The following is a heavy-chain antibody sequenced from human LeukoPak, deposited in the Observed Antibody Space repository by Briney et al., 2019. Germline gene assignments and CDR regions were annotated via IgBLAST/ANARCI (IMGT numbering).Heavy chain of an antibody. Sequence: PGGSLRLSCAASGFTFSSYWMSWVRQAPGKGLEWVANIKQDGSEKYYVDSVKGRFTISRDNAKNSLYLQMNSLRAEDTAVYYCARADTGYSSGCPDYWGQGTLVTVSS. CDR2: IKQDGSEK. CDR1: GFTFSSYW. V-gene: IGHV3-7*01. CDR3: ARADTGYSSGCPDY. D-gene: IGHD6-19*01. J-gene: IGHJ4*02.